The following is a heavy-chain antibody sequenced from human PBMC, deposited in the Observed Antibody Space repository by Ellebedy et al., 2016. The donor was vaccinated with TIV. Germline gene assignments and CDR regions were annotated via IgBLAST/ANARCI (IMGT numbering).Heavy chain of an antibody. CDR3: ARDKRWRLDYDSSGYLDY. J-gene: IGHJ4*02. CDR2: IWYDGSNK. Sequence: GESLKISXAASRFTFSSYGMHWVRQAPGKGLEWVAVIWYDGSNKYYADSVKGRFTISRDNSKNTLYLQMNSLRAEDTAVYYCARDKRWRLDYDSSGYLDYWGQGTLVTVSS. D-gene: IGHD3-22*01. V-gene: IGHV3-33*01. CDR1: RFTFSSYG.